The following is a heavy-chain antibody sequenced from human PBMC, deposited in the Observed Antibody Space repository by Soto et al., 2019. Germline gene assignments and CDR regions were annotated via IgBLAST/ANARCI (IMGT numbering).Heavy chain of an antibody. CDR2: IYYSGST. CDR1: GGSISSYY. V-gene: IGHV4-59*01. J-gene: IGHJ5*02. CDR3: AREMGYCSSTRCSQNWFDP. D-gene: IGHD2-2*01. Sequence: SETLSLTCTVSGGSISSYYWSWIRQPPGKGLEWIGYIYYSGSTNYNPSLKSRVTISVDTSKNQFSLKLSSVTAADTAVYYCAREMGYCSSTRCSQNWFDPWGQGNLVTVSS.